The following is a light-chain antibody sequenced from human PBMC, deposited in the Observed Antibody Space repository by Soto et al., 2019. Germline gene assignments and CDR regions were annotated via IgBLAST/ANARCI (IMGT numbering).Light chain of an antibody. V-gene: IGKV1-9*01. CDR3: QQLSHYPYT. CDR1: YDSSSS. Sequence: DIPLTQSPSFLSASVEDRVTISCRASYDSSSSLAWYQQEPWKPPKLLIYDSSTLQTGVPSRFTGSGSGRKFTLTISGLQSGDFATYFCQQLSHYPYTFGQGTKLEI. CDR2: DSS. J-gene: IGKJ2*01.